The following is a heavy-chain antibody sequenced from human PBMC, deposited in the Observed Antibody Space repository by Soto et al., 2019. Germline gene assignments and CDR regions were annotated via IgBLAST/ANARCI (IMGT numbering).Heavy chain of an antibody. D-gene: IGHD5-18*01. V-gene: IGHV5-51*01. CDR2: IYPGDSDT. Sequence: PGESLKISCKGSGYSFTSYWIGWVRQMPGKGLEWMGIIYPGDSDTRYSPSFQGQVTISADKSISTAYLQWSSLKASDTAMYYCARQGVDTAIPKPHYYYGMDVWGQGTTVTVSS. CDR1: GYSFTSYW. J-gene: IGHJ6*02. CDR3: ARQGVDTAIPKPHYYYGMDV.